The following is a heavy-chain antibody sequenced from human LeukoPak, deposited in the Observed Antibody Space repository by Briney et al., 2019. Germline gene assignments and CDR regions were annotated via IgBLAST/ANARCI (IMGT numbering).Heavy chain of an antibody. V-gene: IGHV3-30-3*01. J-gene: IGHJ4*02. CDR3: ARDLVGIGNSFDY. CDR1: GFTFSTFV. Sequence: PGRSLRPSCAASGFTFSTFVMHWVRQAPGKGLEWVAAIPYDGSNKYYADSVKGRFTISRDNSKNTLYLQMNSLRAEDTAVYYCARDLVGIGNSFDYWGQGTLVTVSS. CDR2: IPYDGSNK. D-gene: IGHD2-21*01.